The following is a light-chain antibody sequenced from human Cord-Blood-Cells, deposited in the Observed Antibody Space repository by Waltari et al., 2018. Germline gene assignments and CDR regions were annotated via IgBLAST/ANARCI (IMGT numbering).Light chain of an antibody. CDR3: AAWDDSLNGPV. J-gene: IGLJ2*01. Sequence: QSLLTQPPTASGTPGSRVTTPCSGSGPHTGGRAVTWYKQLPGTAPKPLIYSNNPRPSGVPDRVSGSKSGTSASRAISGLQSEDEADYYCAAWDDSLNGPVFGGGTKLTVL. V-gene: IGLV1-44*01. CDR1: GPHTGGRA. CDR2: SNN.